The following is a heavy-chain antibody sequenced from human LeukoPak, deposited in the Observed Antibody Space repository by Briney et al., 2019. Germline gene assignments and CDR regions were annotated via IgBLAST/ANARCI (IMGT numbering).Heavy chain of an antibody. D-gene: IGHD6-13*01. J-gene: IGHJ6*02. V-gene: IGHV4-4*02. CDR2: IYHSGCT. Sequence: SGTLSLTCAVSGGSISSSNWWSWVRQPPGKGLEWIGEIYHSGCTNYNPSLKSRVTISVDTSKNQFSLKLSSVTAADTAVYYCARGAVIAAADEYYYGMDVWGQGTTVTVSS. CDR3: ARGAVIAAADEYYYGMDV. CDR1: GGSISSSNW.